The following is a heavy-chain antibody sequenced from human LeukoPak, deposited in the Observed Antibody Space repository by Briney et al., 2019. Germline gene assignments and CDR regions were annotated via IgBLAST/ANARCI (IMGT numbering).Heavy chain of an antibody. CDR2: ISGSGGST. J-gene: IGHJ4*02. V-gene: IGHV3-23*01. CDR3: AREGAYCGGDCYSVSDFDY. Sequence: GGTLRLSCAASGFTFSSYGMSWVRQAPGKGLEWVSAISGSGGSTYYADSVKGRFTISRDNSKNTLYLQMNSLRAEDTAVYYCAREGAYCGGDCYSVSDFDYWGQGTLVTVSS. CDR1: GFTFSSYG. D-gene: IGHD2-21*02.